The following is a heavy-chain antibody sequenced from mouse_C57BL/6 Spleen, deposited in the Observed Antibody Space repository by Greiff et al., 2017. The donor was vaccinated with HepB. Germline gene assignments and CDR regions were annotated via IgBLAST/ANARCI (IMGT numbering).Heavy chain of an antibody. J-gene: IGHJ4*01. Sequence: EVHLVESGGGLVKPGGSLKLSCAASGFTFSSYAMSWVRQTPEKRLEWVATISDGGSYTYYPDNVKGRFTISRDNAKNNLYLQMSHLKSEVTAMYYCARGWDYAYAMDYWGQGTSVTVSS. V-gene: IGHV5-4*01. D-gene: IGHD2-4*01. CDR3: ARGWDYAYAMDY. CDR2: ISDGGSYT. CDR1: GFTFSSYA.